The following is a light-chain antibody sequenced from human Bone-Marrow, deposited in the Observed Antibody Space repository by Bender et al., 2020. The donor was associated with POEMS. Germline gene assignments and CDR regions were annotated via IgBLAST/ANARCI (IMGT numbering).Light chain of an antibody. Sequence: SYALTQPPSVSVAPGQTARMTCGGNNFGTSAVHWYQQKPGEAPVLVVYASSDRPSAIPARFSGSNSGNTATLTISGVEAGDEADYYCQVWDGSTYHWVFGGGTKLTVL. V-gene: IGLV3-21*02. CDR3: QVWDGSTYHWV. J-gene: IGLJ3*02. CDR2: ASS. CDR1: NFGTSA.